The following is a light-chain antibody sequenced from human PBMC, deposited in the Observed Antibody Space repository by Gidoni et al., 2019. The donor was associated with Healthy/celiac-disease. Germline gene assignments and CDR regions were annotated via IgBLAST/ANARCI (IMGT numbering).Light chain of an antibody. V-gene: IGKV1-33*01. Sequence: DIQMTQYPSSLSASVGDRVTITCQASQDISNYLNWYQQKPGKAPKLLIYDASNLETGVPSRFSGSGSGTDFTVTISSLQPEDIATYYCQQDDNLPFTFGPGTKVEIK. CDR1: QDISNY. CDR3: QQDDNLPFT. J-gene: IGKJ3*01. CDR2: DAS.